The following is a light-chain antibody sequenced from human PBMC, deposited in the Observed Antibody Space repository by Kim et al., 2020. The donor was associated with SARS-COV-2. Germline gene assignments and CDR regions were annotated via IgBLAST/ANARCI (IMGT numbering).Light chain of an antibody. Sequence: DIQLTQSPSSLSAFVGDRVTITCRTSQPISKFINWYHHKPGKAPKLLIFAASSLHSGVPSRFSGSGSGTDFSLTINNLQPEDFAIYYCQQSYNAPYTFGRGTKLEI. CDR1: QPISKF. J-gene: IGKJ2*01. V-gene: IGKV1-39*01. CDR3: QQSYNAPYT. CDR2: AAS.